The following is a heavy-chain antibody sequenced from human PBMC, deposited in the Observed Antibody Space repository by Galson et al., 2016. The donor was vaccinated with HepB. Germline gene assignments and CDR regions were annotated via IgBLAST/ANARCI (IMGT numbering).Heavy chain of an antibody. Sequence: CAISGDSVYNNGAAWVWIRQSPSRGLEWLGRTFYRSTWENHYAGSVINRITISPDTSRNQFSLHLHSLTPEDMAVYYCARAVRLGRGMDVWGQGTTVTVSS. V-gene: IGHV6-1*01. CDR2: TFYRSTWEN. J-gene: IGHJ6*02. CDR3: ARAVRLGRGMDV. D-gene: IGHD3-10*01. CDR1: GDSVYNNGAA.